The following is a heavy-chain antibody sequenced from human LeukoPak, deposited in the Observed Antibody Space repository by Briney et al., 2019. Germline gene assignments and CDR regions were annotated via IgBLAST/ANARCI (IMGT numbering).Heavy chain of an antibody. V-gene: IGHV1-18*01. CDR1: GGTFSSYG. Sequence: ASVKVSCKASGGTFSSYGISWVRQAPGQGLEWMGWISAYNGNTNYAQKLQGRVTMTTDTSTSTAYMELRSLRSDDTAVYYCASGRTIFGVVIMPLDYWGQGTLVTVSS. CDR2: ISAYNGNT. J-gene: IGHJ4*02. CDR3: ASGRTIFGVVIMPLDY. D-gene: IGHD3-3*01.